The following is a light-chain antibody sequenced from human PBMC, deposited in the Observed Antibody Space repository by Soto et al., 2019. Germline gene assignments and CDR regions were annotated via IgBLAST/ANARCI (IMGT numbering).Light chain of an antibody. CDR2: RNN. CDR1: SSNIGSNY. CDR3: AAWDASLSAVV. Sequence: QSVLTQPPSASGTPGQRVTISCSGSSSNIGSNYVYWYQQLPGTAPKLLIYRNNQRPSGVPDRFSGSKSGTSASLAISGLRSEDEADYYCAAWDASLSAVVFGGGTKVTLL. J-gene: IGLJ2*01. V-gene: IGLV1-47*01.